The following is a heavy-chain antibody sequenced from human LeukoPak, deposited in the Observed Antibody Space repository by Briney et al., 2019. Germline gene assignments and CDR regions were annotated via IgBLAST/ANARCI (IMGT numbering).Heavy chain of an antibody. Sequence: PGGSLRLSCAASGFTFSSYAMSWVRQAPGKGLEWVSAISGSGGSTYYADSVKGRFTISRDNSKNTLYLQMNSLRAEDTAVYYCAKDGGVAVAAKGSNWFDPWGQGTLVTVSS. J-gene: IGHJ5*02. D-gene: IGHD6-19*01. CDR3: AKDGGVAVAAKGSNWFDP. CDR1: GFTFSSYA. V-gene: IGHV3-23*01. CDR2: ISGSGGST.